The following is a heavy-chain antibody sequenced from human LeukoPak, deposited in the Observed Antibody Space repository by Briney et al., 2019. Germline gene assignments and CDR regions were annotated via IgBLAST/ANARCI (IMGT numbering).Heavy chain of an antibody. CDR2: ISGSGGST. V-gene: IGHV3-23*01. J-gene: IGHJ4*02. CDR3: ARDGAAYYDILTGYYPDDY. CDR1: GFTLSSYA. Sequence: GGSLRPSCAASGFTLSSYAMSWVRQAPGKGLEWVSAISGSGGSTYYADSVKGRFTISRDNSKNTLYLQMNSLRAEDTAVYYCARDGAAYYDILTGYYPDDYWGQGTLVTVSS. D-gene: IGHD3-9*01.